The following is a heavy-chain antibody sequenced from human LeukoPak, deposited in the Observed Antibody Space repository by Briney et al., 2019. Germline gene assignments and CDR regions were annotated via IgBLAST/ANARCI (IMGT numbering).Heavy chain of an antibody. J-gene: IGHJ4*02. CDR1: GFTLSSYW. CDR2: IASDGSST. V-gene: IGHV3-74*01. D-gene: IGHD4-23*01. Sequence: PGGSLRLSCAASGFTLSSYWMNCVRQAPGKGLVWVSRIASDGSSTTYADSVKGRFSISRDNAKNTLYLQMNSLRVEDTAVYYCARGRPHGNDYWGQGTLVTVSS. CDR3: ARGRPHGNDY.